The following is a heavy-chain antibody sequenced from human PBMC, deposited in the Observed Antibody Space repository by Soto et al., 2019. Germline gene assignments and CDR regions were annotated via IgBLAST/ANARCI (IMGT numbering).Heavy chain of an antibody. Sequence: EASVKVSCKASGGTFSSYAISWVRQAPGQGLEWMGGIIPIFGTANYAQKFQGRVTMTRDTSTSTVYLELSSLRSEDTAVYYCARDLYSSSWYVRAFDMWGQGTMVTVSS. D-gene: IGHD6-13*01. J-gene: IGHJ3*02. CDR2: IIPIFGTA. V-gene: IGHV1-69*05. CDR1: GGTFSSYA. CDR3: ARDLYSSSWYVRAFDM.